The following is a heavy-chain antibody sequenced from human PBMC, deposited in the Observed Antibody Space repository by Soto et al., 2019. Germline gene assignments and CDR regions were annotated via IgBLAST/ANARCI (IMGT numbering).Heavy chain of an antibody. CDR3: ARGGALLYGGNPDYYYTVGV. CDR1: GDSIISGDYY. J-gene: IGHJ6*02. CDR2: IYYSVDT. V-gene: IGHV4-30-4*01. Sequence: QVQLQESCPGLVKPSQTLSLTCTVSGDSIISGDYYWSWIRQTPGKGLEWIGYIYYSVDTNYNAYLTSQVIISVDTSTHQFSMNLSSVTAAYTAVYDCARGGALLYGGNPDYYYTVGVLGRGNTVTVSS. D-gene: IGHD2-15*01.